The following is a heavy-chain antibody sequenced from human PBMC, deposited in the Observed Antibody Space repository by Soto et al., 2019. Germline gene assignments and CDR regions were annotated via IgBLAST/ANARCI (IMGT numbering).Heavy chain of an antibody. CDR1: GGSISSYY. J-gene: IGHJ3*02. V-gene: IGHV4-59*01. CDR2: IYYSGST. CDR3: AGDIGKTTGDYGAFDI. D-gene: IGHD4-17*01. Sequence: PSETLSLTCTVSGGSISSYYWSWIRQPPGKGLEWIGYIYYSGSTNYNPSLKSRVTISVDTSKNQFSLKLSSVTAADTAVYYCAGDIGKTTGDYGAFDIWGQGTKVTVSS.